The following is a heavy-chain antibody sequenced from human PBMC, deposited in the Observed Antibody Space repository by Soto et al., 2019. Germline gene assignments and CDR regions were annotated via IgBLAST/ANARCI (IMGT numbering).Heavy chain of an antibody. CDR1: GYSFTSYW. V-gene: IGHV5-51*01. J-gene: IGHJ4*02. CDR2: IYPGDSDT. CDR3: ARPPYSSAAGFDY. D-gene: IGHD6-25*01. Sequence: PGESLKISCKSSGYSFTSYWIGWVRQMPGKGLEWMGIIYPGDSDTRYSPSFQGQVTISADKSISTAYLQWSSLKASDTAMYYCARPPYSSAAGFDYWGQGTLVTVSS.